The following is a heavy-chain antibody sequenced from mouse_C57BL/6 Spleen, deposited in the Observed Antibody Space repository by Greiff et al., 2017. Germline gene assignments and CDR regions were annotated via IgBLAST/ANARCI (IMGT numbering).Heavy chain of an antibody. J-gene: IGHJ4*01. CDR2: INPSTGGT. V-gene: IGHV1-42*01. Sequence: EVKLQESGPELVKPGASVKISCKASGYSFTGYYMNWVKQSPEKSLEWIGEINPSTGGTTYNQKFKAKATLTVDKSSSTAYMQLKSLTSEDSAVYYCARGREWLRSYYYAMGYWGNGTSVTVSS. D-gene: IGHD2-2*01. CDR1: GYSFTGYY. CDR3: ARGREWLRSYYYAMGY.